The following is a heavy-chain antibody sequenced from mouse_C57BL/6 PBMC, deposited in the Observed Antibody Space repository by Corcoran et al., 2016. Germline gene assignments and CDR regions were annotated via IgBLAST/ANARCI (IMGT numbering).Heavy chain of an antibody. J-gene: IGHJ3*01. D-gene: IGHD2-2*01. CDR3: ARFYYRYDGAFAY. CDR1: GFSLSTSGMG. Sequence: QVTLKESGPGILQSSQTLSLTCSFSGFSLSTSGMGVSWIRQPSGKGLEWLAHLYWDDDKRYNPSLKSRLTISQDTPRNQVFLKITSVDTAVTATYCCARFYYRYDGAFAYWGQATLVTVSA. CDR2: LYWDDDK. V-gene: IGHV8-12*01.